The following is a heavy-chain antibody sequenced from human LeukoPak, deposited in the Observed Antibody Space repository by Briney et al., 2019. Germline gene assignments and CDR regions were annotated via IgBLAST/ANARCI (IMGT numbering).Heavy chain of an antibody. CDR1: GGTFSSYA. V-gene: IGHV1-69*04. J-gene: IGHJ4*02. Sequence: ASVKVSCKASGGTFSSYAISWVRQAPGQGLEWMGRIIPILGIANYAQKFQGRVTITADKSTSTAYMELSSLRPEDTAVYYCARSYYGSGSYWLAYWGQGTLVTVSS. CDR3: ARSYYGSGSYWLAY. CDR2: IIPILGIA. D-gene: IGHD3-10*01.